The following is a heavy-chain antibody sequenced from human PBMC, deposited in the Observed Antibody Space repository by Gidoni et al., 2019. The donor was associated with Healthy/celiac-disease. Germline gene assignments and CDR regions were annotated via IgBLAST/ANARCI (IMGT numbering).Heavy chain of an antibody. CDR1: GYTFTSYY. V-gene: IGHV1-46*01. CDR2: INPSGGST. Sequence: QVQLVQSGAEVKKPGASVKVSCKASGYTFTSYYMHWVRQAPGQGLEWMGIINPSGGSTSYAQKFQGRVTMTRDTSTSTVYMELSSLRSEDTAVYYCASYNILTGRGRATYYYYGMDVWGQGTTVTVSS. D-gene: IGHD3-9*01. CDR3: ASYNILTGRGRATYYYYGMDV. J-gene: IGHJ6*02.